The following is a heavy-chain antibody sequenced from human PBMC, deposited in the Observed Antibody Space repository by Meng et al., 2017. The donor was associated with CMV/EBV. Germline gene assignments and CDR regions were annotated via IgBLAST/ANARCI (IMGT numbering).Heavy chain of an antibody. CDR2: IYYSGTT. CDR1: GGSISSSGYY. V-gene: IGHV4-39*01. D-gene: IGHD4-17*01. J-gene: IGHJ5*02. CDR3: AGGDYGERPVGA. Sequence: GSLRLSCTVSGGSISSSGYYWGWIRQPPGKGLEWIGSIYYSGTTYYNPSLKSRVTISVDTSKNQFPLNLTSVTAADTAVYFCAGGDYGERPVGAWGQGTLVTVSS.